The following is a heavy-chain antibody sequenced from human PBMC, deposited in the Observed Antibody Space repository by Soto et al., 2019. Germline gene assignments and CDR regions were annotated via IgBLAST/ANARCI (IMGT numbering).Heavy chain of an antibody. CDR1: GFTVSSNY. J-gene: IGHJ4*02. Sequence: GGSLRLSCAASGFTVSSNYMSWVRQAPGKGLEWVSVIYSGGSTYYADSVKGRFTISRDNSKNTLYLQMNSLRAEDTAVYYCAIRPSGTFGDYWGQGTLVTVSS. V-gene: IGHV3-66*01. CDR3: AIRPSGTFGDY. D-gene: IGHD1-1*01. CDR2: IYSGGST.